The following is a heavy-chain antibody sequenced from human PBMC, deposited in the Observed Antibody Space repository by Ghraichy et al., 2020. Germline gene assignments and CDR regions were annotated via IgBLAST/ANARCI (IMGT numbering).Heavy chain of an antibody. CDR2: ISAYNGNT. Sequence: ASVKVSCKASGYTFTSYGISWVRQAPGQGLEWMGWISAYNGNTNYAQKLQGRVTMTTDTSTSTAYMELRSLRSDDTAVYYCARDDYYYDSSGYPDAFDIWGQGTMVTVSS. CDR3: ARDDYYYDSSGYPDAFDI. J-gene: IGHJ3*02. CDR1: GYTFTSYG. V-gene: IGHV1-18*01. D-gene: IGHD3-22*01.